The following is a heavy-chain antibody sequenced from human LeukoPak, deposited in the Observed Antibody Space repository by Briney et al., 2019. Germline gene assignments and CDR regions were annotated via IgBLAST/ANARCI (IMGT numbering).Heavy chain of an antibody. CDR1: GFTFSSYA. Sequence: GGSLRLSCAASGFTFSSYAMSWVRQAPGKGLEWVSVTGGSGGTTYYADSVKGRFTISRDNSKNTLYLQMNSLRAEDTAVYYCATRNGVVVTAIRHDYWGQGTLVTVSS. CDR3: ATRNGVVVTAIRHDY. D-gene: IGHD2-21*02. V-gene: IGHV3-23*01. CDR2: TGGSGGTT. J-gene: IGHJ4*02.